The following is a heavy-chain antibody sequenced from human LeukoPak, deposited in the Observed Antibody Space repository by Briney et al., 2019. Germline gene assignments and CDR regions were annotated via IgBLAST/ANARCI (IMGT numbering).Heavy chain of an antibody. CDR1: GFTFSSYE. CDR3: ASFTDY. J-gene: IGHJ4*02. CDR2: VSGSSSTI. Sequence: GGSLRLSCAASGFTFSSYEMNWVRQAPGKGLEWVSYVSGSSSTIHYADSVKGRFTISRDNAKNSLYLQMNSLRAEDTAVYYCASFTDYWGQGTLVTVSS. V-gene: IGHV3-48*03.